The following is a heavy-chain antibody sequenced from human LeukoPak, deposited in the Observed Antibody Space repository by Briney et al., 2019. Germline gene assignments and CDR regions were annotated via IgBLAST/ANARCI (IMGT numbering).Heavy chain of an antibody. V-gene: IGHV1-69*01. CDR2: IIPIFGTA. CDR3: ARGAGTSYYFDY. J-gene: IGHJ4*02. D-gene: IGHD1-1*01. Sequence: ASVKVSCXASGGTFSTYAISWVRQAHGQGLEWMAGIIPIFGTANYAQKFQGRVTITADESTSTAYMELSSLRSEDTAVYYCARGAGTSYYFDYWGQGTLVTVSS. CDR1: GGTFSTYA.